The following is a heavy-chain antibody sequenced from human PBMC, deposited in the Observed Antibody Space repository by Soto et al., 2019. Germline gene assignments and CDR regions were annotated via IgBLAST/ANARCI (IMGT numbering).Heavy chain of an antibody. CDR2: ISKDGSRK. Sequence: QVQLVESGGGAVQPGRSLRLSCAASGFMFSGFGMHWVRQAPGKGLQWVAGISKDGSRKYYVDSVKGRFTISRDNSRKTLYLQMNSLRAEDTVVYFCANPSGYYFGLGGHYEASDMWGQGTVVTVFS. D-gene: IGHD3-10*01. CDR3: ANPSGYYFGLGGHYEASDM. CDR1: GFMFSGFG. V-gene: IGHV3-30*18. J-gene: IGHJ3*02.